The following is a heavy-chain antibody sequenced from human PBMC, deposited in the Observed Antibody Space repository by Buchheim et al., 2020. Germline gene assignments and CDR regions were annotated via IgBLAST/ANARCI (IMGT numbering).Heavy chain of an antibody. V-gene: IGHV3-23*01. CDR2: IGGDGRS. CDR3: AKDLHFWSGMDY. D-gene: IGHD3-3*02. J-gene: IGHJ4*02. Sequence: DVQLLQSGGGLVQPGGSLRLSCAASGFSFSTNAMSWVRQAPGRGLEWVSGIGGDGRSHYADSVQGRFTISRDSSKDTLYLQMNGLRVEDTATYYCAKDLHFWSGMDYWSQGAL. CDR1: GFSFSTNA.